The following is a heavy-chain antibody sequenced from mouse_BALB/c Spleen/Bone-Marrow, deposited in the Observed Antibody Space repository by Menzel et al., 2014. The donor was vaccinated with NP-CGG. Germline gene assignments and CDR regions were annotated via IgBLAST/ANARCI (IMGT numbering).Heavy chain of an antibody. D-gene: IGHD2-1*01. CDR2: INPNNGGT. J-gene: IGHJ4*01. Sequence: DVQLQESGPELVKPGASVKISCKTSGYTFTEYTMHWVKQSHGKSLEWIGVINPNNGGTTYKQKLKDKATLTVDKSSSTAYMEFRSLTSEDSAVYYCARDGNYAMDYWGQGTSVTVSS. CDR3: ARDGNYAMDY. CDR1: GYTFTEYT. V-gene: IGHV1-18*01.